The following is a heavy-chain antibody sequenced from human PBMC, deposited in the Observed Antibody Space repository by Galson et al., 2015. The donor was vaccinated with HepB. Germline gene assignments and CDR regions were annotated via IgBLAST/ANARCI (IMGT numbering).Heavy chain of an antibody. CDR3: VKSGYCSSTSCYTGYYYYYGMDV. V-gene: IGHV3-64D*06. CDR1: GFTFSSYA. D-gene: IGHD2-2*02. CDR2: ISSNGGST. Sequence: SLRLSCAASGFTFSSYAMHWVRQAPGKGLEYVSAISSNGGSTYYADSVKGRFTISRDNSKNTLYLQMNSLRAEDTAVYYCVKSGYCSSTSCYTGYYYYYGMDVWGQGTTVTVSS. J-gene: IGHJ6*02.